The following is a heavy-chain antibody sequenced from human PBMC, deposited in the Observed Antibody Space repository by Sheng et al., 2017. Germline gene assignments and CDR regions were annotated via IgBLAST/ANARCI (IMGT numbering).Heavy chain of an antibody. D-gene: IGHD3-10*01. Sequence: QVQLVQSGAEVKKPGASVKVSCKASGYTFTIYDINWVRQAPGQGLEWMGWISAYNGNTNYAQKLQGRVSMTTDTFTSTAYMELRSLRSDDTAVYYCVRHDGYGSGTHNWFDPWGQGTLVTVSS. J-gene: IGHJ5*02. CDR3: VRHDGYGSGTHNWFDP. V-gene: IGHV1-18*01. CDR2: ISAYNGNT. CDR1: GYTFTIYD.